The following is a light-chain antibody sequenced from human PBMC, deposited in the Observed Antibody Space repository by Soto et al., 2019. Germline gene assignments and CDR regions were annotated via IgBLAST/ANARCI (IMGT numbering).Light chain of an antibody. CDR3: QQYGSSPWT. J-gene: IGKJ1*01. V-gene: IGKV3-20*01. CDR1: QSVSSSY. Sequence: EIVLSLSPGTLSLSPGERATLSCRASQSVSSSYLAWYQQKPGQAPRLLIYGASSRATGIPDRFSGSGSGTDFTLTISRLEPEDFAVYYCQQYGSSPWTFGQGTKVDNK. CDR2: GAS.